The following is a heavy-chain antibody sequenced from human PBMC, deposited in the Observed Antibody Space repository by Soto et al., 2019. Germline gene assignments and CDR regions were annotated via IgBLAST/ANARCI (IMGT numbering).Heavy chain of an antibody. CDR3: ATSYGSGYRAFDS. Sequence: GASVKVSCKASGGTFSFYTINWVRQAPGLGLEWVGRINPILSMSNYAQKFQGRVTMTADKSTNTAYMELRSLRSEDTAMYFCATSYGSGYRAFDSWGQGALVTVSS. D-gene: IGHD3-10*01. CDR2: INPILSMS. V-gene: IGHV1-69*02. J-gene: IGHJ4*02. CDR1: GGTFSFYT.